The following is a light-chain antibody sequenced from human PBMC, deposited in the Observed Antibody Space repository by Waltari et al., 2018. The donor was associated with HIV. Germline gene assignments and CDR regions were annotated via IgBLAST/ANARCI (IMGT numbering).Light chain of an antibody. CDR3: AAWDDSLRGV. CDR2: SNN. CDR1: SSTIGSNT. Sequence: QSVLTPPPSASGTPGQRVTISCSGSSSTIGSNTVNSYQKRPGTAPKPLIYSNNLRPSGVPDRFSGSRSGTSASLAISGLQSEDEAYYYCAAWDDSLRGVFGGGTKLTVL. V-gene: IGLV1-44*01. J-gene: IGLJ2*01.